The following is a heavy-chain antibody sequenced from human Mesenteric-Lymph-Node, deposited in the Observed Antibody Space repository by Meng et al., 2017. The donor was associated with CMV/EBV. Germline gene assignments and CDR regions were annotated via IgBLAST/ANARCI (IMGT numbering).Heavy chain of an antibody. CDR2: MNPNNGKT. Sequence: ASVKVSCKASGYTFTGYFIYWVRQASGQGLEWMGWMNPNNGKTGYAQKFQGRVSMTRDTSKSTAYMELSSLRSEDTAIYYCARGDGAGGPFYYGMDVWGQGTTVTVSS. V-gene: IGHV1-8*02. CDR1: GYTFTGYF. CDR3: ARGDGAGGPFYYGMDV. J-gene: IGHJ6*02. D-gene: IGHD1-26*01.